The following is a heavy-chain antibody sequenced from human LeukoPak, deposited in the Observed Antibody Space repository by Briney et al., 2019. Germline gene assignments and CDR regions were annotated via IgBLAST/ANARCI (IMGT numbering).Heavy chain of an antibody. Sequence: GGSLRLSCVASGFTFSDYAMNWVRQAPGKGLEWVSTFKTNSGQVYYAESVRGRFTISRDNSKNTVYLQMSSQRAEDTALYYCARSVPDYTRFDYWGQGALVTVSS. V-gene: IGHV3-23*01. D-gene: IGHD4-11*01. CDR2: FKTNSGQV. CDR1: GFTFSDYA. J-gene: IGHJ4*02. CDR3: ARSVPDYTRFDY.